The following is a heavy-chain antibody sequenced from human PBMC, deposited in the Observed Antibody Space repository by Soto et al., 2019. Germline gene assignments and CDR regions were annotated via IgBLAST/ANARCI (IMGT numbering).Heavy chain of an antibody. Sequence: FGPALVNTTQTLTLNCAFPGFSLVSDGMGVGWIRQPPGKALEWLSLIYWDDYKRYSPSLKNRLNIARDTTKYHVVLPLTNMDPVDTATYYGVHRRVASTNYDWFDPWSQGTRVTVSS. CDR3: VHRRVASTNYDWFDP. V-gene: IGHV2-5*08. CDR1: GFSLVSDGMG. CDR2: IYWDDYK. J-gene: IGHJ5*02. D-gene: IGHD4-4*01.